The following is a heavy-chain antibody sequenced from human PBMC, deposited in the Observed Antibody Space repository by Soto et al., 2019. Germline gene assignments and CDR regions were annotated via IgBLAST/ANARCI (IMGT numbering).Heavy chain of an antibody. CDR1: GGSISSSSYY. J-gene: IGHJ3*02. CDR3: AIWVGHTAMVSAFDI. CDR2: IYYSGST. D-gene: IGHD5-18*01. Sequence: SETLSLTCTVSGGSISSSSYYWGWIRQPPGKGLEWIGSIYYSGSTYYNPSLKSRVTISVDTSKNQFSLKLSSVTAADTAVYYCAIWVGHTAMVSAFDIWGQGTMVT. V-gene: IGHV4-39*01.